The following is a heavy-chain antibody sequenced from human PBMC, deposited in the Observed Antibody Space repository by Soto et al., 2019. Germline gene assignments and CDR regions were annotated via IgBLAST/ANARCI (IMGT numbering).Heavy chain of an antibody. D-gene: IGHD3-16*01. V-gene: IGHV3-53*04. CDR2: IYSGGST. CDR3: ARAGGLPNWLDP. J-gene: IGHJ5*02. Sequence: EVQLVESGGGLVQPGGSLRLSCAASGFTVSSNYMSWVRQAPGKVLEWVSVIYSGGSTYYADSVKGRFTISRHNSKSTRYRQRNRLRAEDTAVYYCARAGGLPNWLDPWAQGTLVTVSS. CDR1: GFTVSSNY.